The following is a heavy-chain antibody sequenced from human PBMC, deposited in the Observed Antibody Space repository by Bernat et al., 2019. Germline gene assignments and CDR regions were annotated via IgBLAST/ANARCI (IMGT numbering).Heavy chain of an antibody. CDR1: GYSFTSYY. CDR3: ARALYDSSGRNAFDI. Sequence: QVQLVQSGAEVKKPGASVKVSCKASGYSFTSYYMHWVRQAPGQGLEWMGWMNPNSGNTGYAQKFQGRVTMTRNTSISTAYMELSSLRSEDTAVYYCARALYDSSGRNAFDIWGQGTMVTVSS. J-gene: IGHJ3*02. D-gene: IGHD3-22*01. CDR2: MNPNSGNT. V-gene: IGHV1-8*02.